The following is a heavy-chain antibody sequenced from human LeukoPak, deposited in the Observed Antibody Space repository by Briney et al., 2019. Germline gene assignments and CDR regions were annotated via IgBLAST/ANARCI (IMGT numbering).Heavy chain of an antibody. Sequence: SETLSLTRTASGGSISSYYWSWIRQPPGKGLEWIGYIYYSGSTNYNPSLKSRVTISVDTSKNQFSLKLSSVTAADTAVYYCARDLGSGWYPERWGQGTLVTVSS. V-gene: IGHV4-59*01. J-gene: IGHJ1*01. CDR3: ARDLGSGWYPER. D-gene: IGHD6-19*01. CDR1: GGSISSYY. CDR2: IYYSGST.